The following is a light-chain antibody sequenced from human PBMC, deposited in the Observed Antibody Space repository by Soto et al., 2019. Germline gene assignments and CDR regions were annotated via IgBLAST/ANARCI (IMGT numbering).Light chain of an antibody. J-gene: IGLJ2*01. V-gene: IGLV1-40*01. Sequence: QSVLTQPPSVSGAPGPRVTISCTGSSSNIGAGYDVHWYQQLPGTAPKLLIYGNSNRPSGVPDRFSGSKSGTSASLAITGLQAEDDAYYYCQSYDSSLVFGGGTKVTVL. CDR2: GNS. CDR1: SSNIGAGYD. CDR3: QSYDSSLV.